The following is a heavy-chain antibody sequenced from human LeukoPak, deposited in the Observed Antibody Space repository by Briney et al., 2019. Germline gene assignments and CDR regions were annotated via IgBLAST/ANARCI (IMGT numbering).Heavy chain of an antibody. CDR3: ARERLGELSLSGYYYYGMDV. V-gene: IGHV3-21*01. Sequence: AGGSLRLSCAASGVTFSSYSMNWVRQAPGKGLEWVSSISSSSSYIYYADSVKGRFTISRDNAKNSLYLQMNSLRAEDTAVYYCARERLGELSLSGYYYYGMDVWGQGTTVTVSS. J-gene: IGHJ6*02. D-gene: IGHD3-16*02. CDR2: ISSSSSYI. CDR1: GVTFSSYS.